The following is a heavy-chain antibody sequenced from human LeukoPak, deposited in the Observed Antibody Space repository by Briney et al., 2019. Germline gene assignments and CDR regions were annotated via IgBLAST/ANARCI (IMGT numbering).Heavy chain of an antibody. CDR3: ASWVAPPDNSGSYYFDY. Sequence: LGEPLKISCKGSGYSSTSYWIGWVRQMPGKGLEWMGIIYPGDSDTRYSPSFQGQVTISADKSISTAYLQWSSLKASDTAMYYCASWVAPPDNSGSYYFDYWGQGTLVTVSS. CDR1: GYSSTSYW. D-gene: IGHD1-26*01. CDR2: IYPGDSDT. V-gene: IGHV5-51*01. J-gene: IGHJ4*02.